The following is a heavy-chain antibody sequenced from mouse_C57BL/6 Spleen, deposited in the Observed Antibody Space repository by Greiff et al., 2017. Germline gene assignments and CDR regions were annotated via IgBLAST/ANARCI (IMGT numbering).Heavy chain of an antibody. D-gene: IGHD2-5*01. CDR2: IDPSDSET. Sequence: QVQLKQPGAELVRPGSSVKLSCKASGYTFTSYWMHWVKQRPIQGLEWIGNIDPSDSETHYNQKFKDKATLTVDKSSSTAYMQLSSLTSEDSAVYYCARSRSNYVGAMDYWGQGTSVTVSS. CDR1: GYTFTSYW. CDR3: ARSRSNYVGAMDY. J-gene: IGHJ4*01. V-gene: IGHV1-52*01.